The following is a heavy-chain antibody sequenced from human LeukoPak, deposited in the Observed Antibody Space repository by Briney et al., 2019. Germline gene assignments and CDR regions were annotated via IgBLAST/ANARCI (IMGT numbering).Heavy chain of an antibody. CDR2: MKYDGSEK. Sequence: GGSLRLXCAASGFTCSSYWMSWVRQAPGKGLESVANMKYDGSEKYYVDSVKGRFTISRDNAKNSLYLQMNSLRAEDTAVYYCARDIEAAGLFLDYWGQGTLVTVSS. D-gene: IGHD6-13*01. CDR3: ARDIEAAGLFLDY. V-gene: IGHV3-7*01. J-gene: IGHJ4*02. CDR1: GFTCSSYW.